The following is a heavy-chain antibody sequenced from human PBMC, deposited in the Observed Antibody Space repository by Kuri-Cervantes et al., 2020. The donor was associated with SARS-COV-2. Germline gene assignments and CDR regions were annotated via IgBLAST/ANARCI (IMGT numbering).Heavy chain of an antibody. V-gene: IGHV3-30-3*01. Sequence: GESLKISCAASGFTFSSYAMHWARQAPGKGLEWVAVISYDGSNKYYADSVKGRFTISRDNSKNTLYLQMNSLRAEDTAVYYCAKDQGMGPKGTVDYWGQGTLVTVSS. CDR1: GFTFSSYA. CDR3: AKDQGMGPKGTVDY. CDR2: ISYDGSNK. D-gene: IGHD4-11*01. J-gene: IGHJ4*02.